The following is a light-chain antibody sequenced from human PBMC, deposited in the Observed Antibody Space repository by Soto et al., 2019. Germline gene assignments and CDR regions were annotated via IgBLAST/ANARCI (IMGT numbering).Light chain of an antibody. CDR3: SSYAGSNNYV. Sequence: QSALTQPPSASGSPGQSVTISCTGTSSDVGGYNYVSWYQQHPGKAPKLMIYGVTKRPSGVPDRFSGSKSGNTASLTVSGLQAEDEVYYYCSSYAGSNNYVFGTGTKVTVL. CDR1: SSDVGGYNY. J-gene: IGLJ1*01. V-gene: IGLV2-8*01. CDR2: GVT.